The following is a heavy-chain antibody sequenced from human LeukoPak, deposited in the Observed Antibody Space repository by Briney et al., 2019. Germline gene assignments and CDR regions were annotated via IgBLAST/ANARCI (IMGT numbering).Heavy chain of an antibody. CDR1: GFTFADYW. D-gene: IGHD3-22*01. J-gene: IGHJ4*02. CDR3: AKRGVVIRVILVGFHKEAYYFDS. V-gene: IGHV3-7*01. Sequence: GGSLRLSCAASGFTFADYWMSWVRQAPGKGLEWVANIKEDGSEKNYVDSVKGRFTISRDNAKNSLYLQMNSLRAEDTGVYFCAKRGVVIRVILVGFHKEAYYFDSWGQGALVTVSS. CDR2: IKEDGSEK.